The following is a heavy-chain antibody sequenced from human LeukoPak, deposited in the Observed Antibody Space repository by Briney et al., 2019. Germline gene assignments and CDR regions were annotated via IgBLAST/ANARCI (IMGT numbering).Heavy chain of an antibody. J-gene: IGHJ4*02. CDR3: AKASRLLHGSGSYPGYFDY. CDR1: GFTFSSYV. V-gene: IGHV3-23*01. D-gene: IGHD3-10*01. Sequence: GGSLRLSCAASGFTFSSYVMSWVRQAPGKGLEWVSSISGSGDSTYYADSVKGRFTISRDNSKNTLYLQMNSLRAEDTAVYYCAKASRLLHGSGSYPGYFDYWGQGALVTVSS. CDR2: ISGSGDST.